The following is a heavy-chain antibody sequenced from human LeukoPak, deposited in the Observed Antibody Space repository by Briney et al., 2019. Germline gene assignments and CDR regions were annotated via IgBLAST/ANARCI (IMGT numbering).Heavy chain of an antibody. CDR2: IYGDGTT. CDR3: ARVFGSSWFGDY. J-gene: IGHJ4*02. V-gene: IGHV3-53*01. CDR1: GFNVSSNY. Sequence: AGGSLRLSCEASGFNVSSNYMTWVRQAPGKGLEWVSLIYGDGTTDYADSVKGRFTISRDNAKNSLYLQMNSLRAEDTAVYYCARVFGSSWFGDYWGQGTLVTVSS. D-gene: IGHD6-13*01.